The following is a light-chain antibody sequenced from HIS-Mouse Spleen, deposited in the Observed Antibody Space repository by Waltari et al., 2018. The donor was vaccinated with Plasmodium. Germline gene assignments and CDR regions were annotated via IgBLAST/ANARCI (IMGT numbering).Light chain of an antibody. J-gene: IGLJ2*01. V-gene: IGLV3-21*02. Sequence: SFVLTQPPSVSVAPGQTARIPCRGNHTGSTSLHWYQQKPGQAPVLVVYDDSDRPSGIPERFSGSNSGNTATLTISRVEAGDEADYYCQVWDSSSDHPVFGGGTKLTVL. CDR1: HTGSTS. CDR2: DDS. CDR3: QVWDSSSDHPV.